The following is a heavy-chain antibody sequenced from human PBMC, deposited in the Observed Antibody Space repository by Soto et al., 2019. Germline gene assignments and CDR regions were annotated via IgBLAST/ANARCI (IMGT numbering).Heavy chain of an antibody. Sequence: QVQLQESGPGLVKPSETLSLTCTVSGGSISSYYWSWIRQPPGKGLEWIGYIYYSGSTNYNPSLKGRVTISVDTSKNQFSLKLSSVTAADTVVYYSARRWGGEFDSWGQGTLVTVSS. D-gene: IGHD3-16*01. CDR3: ARRWGGEFDS. CDR2: IYYSGST. J-gene: IGHJ4*02. CDR1: GGSISSYY. V-gene: IGHV4-59*08.